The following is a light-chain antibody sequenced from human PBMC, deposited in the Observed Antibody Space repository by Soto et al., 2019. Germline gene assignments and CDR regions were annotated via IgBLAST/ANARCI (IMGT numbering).Light chain of an antibody. CDR1: QILAYRDVNTY. Sequence: VVMSPSSLSRPVTLALPASISCMSSQILAYRDVNTYLKWFQQRPGQAPRRLIYRLSERDSGVPDRFSGSGSGTDFTLKISKVEAEDVAVYYCMQGTQWPWTFGQGTKVDIK. J-gene: IGKJ1*01. CDR3: MQGTQWPWT. V-gene: IGKV2-30*01. CDR2: RLS.